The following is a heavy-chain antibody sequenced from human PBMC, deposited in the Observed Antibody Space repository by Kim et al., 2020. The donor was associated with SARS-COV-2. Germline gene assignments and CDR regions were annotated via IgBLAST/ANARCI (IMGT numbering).Heavy chain of an antibody. Sequence: SETLSLTCTVSGGSISSSIYYWGWIRQPPGKGLEWIGSIYYSGRTYYNPSLKSRVTISVDTSKNQFSLKLSSVTASDTAVYYCARRPSTFRATEYYFDYWGHGTLVTVSS. J-gene: IGHJ4*01. V-gene: IGHV4-39*01. CDR1: GGSISSSIYY. CDR2: IYYSGRT. CDR3: ARRPSTFRATEYYFDY.